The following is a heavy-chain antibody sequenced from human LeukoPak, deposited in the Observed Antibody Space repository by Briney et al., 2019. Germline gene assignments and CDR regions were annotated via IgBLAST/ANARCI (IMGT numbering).Heavy chain of an antibody. V-gene: IGHV3-30*02. CDR1: GFTFSSYG. Sequence: PGGSLRLSCAASGFTFSSYGMHWVRQAPGKGLGWVAFIRYDGSNKYYADSVKSRFTISRDNSKNTLYLQMNSLRAEDTAVYYCAKAGVFGDYEEGFDYWGQGTLVTVSS. D-gene: IGHD4-17*01. J-gene: IGHJ4*02. CDR2: IRYDGSNK. CDR3: AKAGVFGDYEEGFDY.